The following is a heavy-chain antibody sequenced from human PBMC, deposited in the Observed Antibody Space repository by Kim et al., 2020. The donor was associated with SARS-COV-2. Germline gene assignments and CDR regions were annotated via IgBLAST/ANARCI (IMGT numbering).Heavy chain of an antibody. CDR3: ARSIPLGVPPGV. V-gene: IGHV4-59*13. J-gene: IGHJ4*02. CDR2: IYYSGST. D-gene: IGHD7-27*01. Sequence: SETLSLTCTVSGGSISSYYWSWIRQPPGKGLEWIGYIYYSGSTNYNPSLKSRVTISVDTSKNQFSLKLSSVTAADTAVYYCARSIPLGVPPGVWGQGTLVTVSS. CDR1: GGSISSYY.